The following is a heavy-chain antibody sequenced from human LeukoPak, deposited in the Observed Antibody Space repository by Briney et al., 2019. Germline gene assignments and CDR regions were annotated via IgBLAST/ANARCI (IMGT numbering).Heavy chain of an antibody. CDR3: ARGKDTAYYYYYYMDV. D-gene: IGHD2-21*02. Sequence: GGSLRLSCAASGFTVSSNYMSWVRQAPGKGLEWVSVIYSGGSTYYADSVKGRFTISRDNSKNTLYLQMNSLRAEDTAVYYCARGKDTAYYYYYYMDVWGKGTTVTVSS. V-gene: IGHV3-53*01. CDR1: GFTVSSNY. J-gene: IGHJ6*03. CDR2: IYSGGST.